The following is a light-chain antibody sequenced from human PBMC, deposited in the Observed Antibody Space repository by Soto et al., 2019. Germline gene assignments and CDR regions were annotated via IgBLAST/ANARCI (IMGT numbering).Light chain of an antibody. CDR3: CSYAGTYTFYV. V-gene: IGLV1-44*01. J-gene: IGLJ1*01. Sequence: QSVLTQPPSASGTPGQRVIISCSGSSSNVGSNNVNWYQQVPGTAPKVLIFGNNQRPSGVPDRFSGSKSGTSASLAISGLQAEDEADYYCCSYAGTYTFYVFGTGTKVTVL. CDR1: SSNVGSNN. CDR2: GNN.